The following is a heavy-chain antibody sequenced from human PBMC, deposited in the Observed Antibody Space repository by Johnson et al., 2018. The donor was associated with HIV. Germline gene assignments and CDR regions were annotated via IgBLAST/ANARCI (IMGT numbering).Heavy chain of an antibody. CDR3: ARGLDDYFGSGSPNAFDI. CDR2: IDTAGDT. J-gene: IGHJ3*02. V-gene: IGHV3-13*01. CDR1: GFTLSSYD. D-gene: IGHD3-10*01. Sequence: VQLVESGGGVVRPGGSLRLSCAVSGFTLSSYDMHWVRQATGKGLEWVSEIDTAGDTYYPGSVKGRFTTSRENAKNSFYLQMNSLRAGDTAVYYCARGLDDYFGSGSPNAFDIWGQGTMVTVSS.